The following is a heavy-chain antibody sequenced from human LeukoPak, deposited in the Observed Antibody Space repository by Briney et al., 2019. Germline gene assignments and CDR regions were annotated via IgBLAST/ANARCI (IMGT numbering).Heavy chain of an antibody. D-gene: IGHD3-9*01. J-gene: IGHJ5*02. CDR2: IYTSGST. CDR1: GGSISSGSYY. CDR3: ARGKRDLDILNL. V-gene: IGHV4-61*02. Sequence: SQTLSLTCTVSGGSISSGSYYWSWIRQPAGKGLEWIGRIYTSGSTNYNPSLKSRVTVSVDTSKNQFSLKLSSVTAADTAVYYCARGKRDLDILNLWGQGTLVTVSS.